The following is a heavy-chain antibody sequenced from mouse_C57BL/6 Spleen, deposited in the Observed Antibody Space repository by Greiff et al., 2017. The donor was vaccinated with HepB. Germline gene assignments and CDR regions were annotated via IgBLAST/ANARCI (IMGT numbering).Heavy chain of an antibody. CDR1: GYTFTDYY. Sequence: EVQLQESGPVLVKPGASVKMSCKASGYTFTDYYMNWVKQSHGKSLEWIGVINPYNGGTSYNQKFKGKATLTVDKSSSTAYMELNSLTSEDSAVYYCARGSEEEYAMDYWGQGTSVTVSS. CDR2: INPYNGGT. CDR3: ARGSEEEYAMDY. V-gene: IGHV1-19*01. J-gene: IGHJ4*01.